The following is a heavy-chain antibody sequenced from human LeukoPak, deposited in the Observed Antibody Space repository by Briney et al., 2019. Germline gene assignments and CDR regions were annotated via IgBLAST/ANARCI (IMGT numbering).Heavy chain of an antibody. CDR2: IYYSGST. J-gene: IGHJ4*02. V-gene: IGHV4-59*01. D-gene: IGHD3-22*01. Sequence: SETLSLTCTVSGGSISSYYWSWIRQPPGKGLEWIGYIYYSGSTNYNPSLKSRVTISVDTSKNQFSLKLSSVTAADTAVCYCARYYYDSSGYYSFDYWGQGTLVTVSS. CDR3: ARYYYDSSGYYSFDY. CDR1: GGSISSYY.